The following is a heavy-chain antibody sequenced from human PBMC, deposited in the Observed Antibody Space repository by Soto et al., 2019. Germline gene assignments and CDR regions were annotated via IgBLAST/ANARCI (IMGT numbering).Heavy chain of an antibody. V-gene: IGHV4-31*03. Sequence: PSETLSLTCTVSGASIINGNYYWTWIRQHPGKGLEWIGYISYSGSTLSNPSLKSRVTLSVDTSKNQFSLRLTSVTAADTAVYYCARHSTASSSRPIYYSWFYPWGQGTLVTGSS. CDR3: ARHSTASSSRPIYYSWFYP. CDR1: GASIINGNYY. J-gene: IGHJ5*02. CDR2: ISYSGST. D-gene: IGHD2-21*01.